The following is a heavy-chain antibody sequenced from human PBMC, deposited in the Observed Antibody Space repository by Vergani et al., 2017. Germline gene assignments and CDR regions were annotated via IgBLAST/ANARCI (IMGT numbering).Heavy chain of an antibody. D-gene: IGHD3-9*01. CDR3: ARARCIETCYMSNWLDS. CDR2: ISGSGVSA. V-gene: IGHV3-23*04. CDR1: GFTFSNYA. J-gene: IGHJ5*01. Sequence: VQLVESGGNVVQSGTSLRLSCAASGFTFSNYAMNWVRQAPGKGLEWVSGISGSGVSAYYTDSVKGRFTISRDNAQNTLYLQMNSLRVEDTGVYYCARARCIETCYMSNWLDSWGQGTLVTDSS.